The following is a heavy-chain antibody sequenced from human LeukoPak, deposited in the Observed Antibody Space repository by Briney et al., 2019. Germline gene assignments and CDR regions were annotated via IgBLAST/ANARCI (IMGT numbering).Heavy chain of an antibody. Sequence: GRSLRLSCAASGFTFSSYGMHWVRQAPGKGLEWVAVIWYDGSNKYYADSVKGRFTISRDNSKNTLYLQMSSLRAEDTAVYYCARPGYSYGYDFGYWGQGTLVTVSS. CDR2: IWYDGSNK. CDR1: GFTFSSYG. V-gene: IGHV3-33*01. D-gene: IGHD5-18*01. J-gene: IGHJ4*02. CDR3: ARPGYSYGYDFGY.